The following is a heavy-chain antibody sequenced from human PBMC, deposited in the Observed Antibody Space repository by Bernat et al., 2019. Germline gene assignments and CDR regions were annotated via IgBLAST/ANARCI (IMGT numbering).Heavy chain of an antibody. D-gene: IGHD3-10*01. CDR2: FDPEDGET. V-gene: IGHV1-24*01. CDR1: GGTFSSYA. CDR3: ASETMVQGVISRYAFDI. J-gene: IGHJ3*02. Sequence: QVQLVQSGAEVKKPGSSVKVSCKASGGTFSSYAISWVRQAPGQGLEWMGGFDPEDGETIYAQKFQGRVTMTEDTSTDTAYMELSSLRSEDTAVYYCASETMVQGVISRYAFDIWGQGTMVTVSS.